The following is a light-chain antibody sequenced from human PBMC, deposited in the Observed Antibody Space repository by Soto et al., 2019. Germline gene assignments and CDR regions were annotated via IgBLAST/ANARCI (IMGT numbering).Light chain of an antibody. CDR2: GVS. J-gene: IGLJ1*01. CDR1: GSEVGGYKY. Sequence: QSVLTQPASVSGSPGQSITISCTGTGSEVGGYKYVSWYQQLPGKAPKLMIYGVSYRPSGVSDRFSGSKSGNTASLIISGLQAEDEADYYCSSYASSSPFVFGTGTKVTVL. CDR3: SSYASSSPFV. V-gene: IGLV2-14*01.